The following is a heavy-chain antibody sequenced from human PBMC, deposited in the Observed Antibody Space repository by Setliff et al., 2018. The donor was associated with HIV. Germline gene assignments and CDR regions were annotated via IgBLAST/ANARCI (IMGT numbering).Heavy chain of an antibody. V-gene: IGHV4-39*07. D-gene: IGHD2-2*01. CDR1: GGSISSSSYY. Sequence: SETLSLTCTVSGGSISSSSYYWGWIRQPPGKGLEWIGSIYYSGSTYYNPSLMSRVTISLDTPKNQFSLKLSSVTAADTAVYYCARTRGRAPVSYYFDSWGQGRLVTVSS. CDR2: IYYSGST. J-gene: IGHJ4*02. CDR3: ARTRGRAPVSYYFDS.